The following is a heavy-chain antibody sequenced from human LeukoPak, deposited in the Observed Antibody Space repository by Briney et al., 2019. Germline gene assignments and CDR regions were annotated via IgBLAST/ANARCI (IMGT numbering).Heavy chain of an antibody. CDR1: GGSISSGDYY. CDR3: ARELERRLGY. V-gene: IGHV4-30-4*01. J-gene: IGHJ4*02. D-gene: IGHD1-1*01. CDR2: IYYSGST. Sequence: SETLSLTCTVSGGSISSGDYYWSWLRQPPGKGLEWIGYIYYSGSTYYNPSLKSRVTISVDTSKNQFSLKLSSVTAADTAVYYCARELERRLGYWGQGTLVTVSS.